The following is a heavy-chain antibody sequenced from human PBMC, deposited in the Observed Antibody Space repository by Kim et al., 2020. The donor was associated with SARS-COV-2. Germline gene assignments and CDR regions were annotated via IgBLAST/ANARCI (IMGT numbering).Heavy chain of an antibody. V-gene: IGHV7-4-1*02. Sequence: ASVKVSCEASGYTFSRYALNWLRQAPGQGLEWLGWINTNTGTPIYAQGFTGRFVFSLDTSVSTTYLQISSLKAVDTAVYYCARGYPGFFQHWGQGTLVTV. CDR3: ARGYPGFFQH. J-gene: IGHJ1*01. D-gene: IGHD2-2*02. CDR2: INTNTGTP. CDR1: GYTFSRYA.